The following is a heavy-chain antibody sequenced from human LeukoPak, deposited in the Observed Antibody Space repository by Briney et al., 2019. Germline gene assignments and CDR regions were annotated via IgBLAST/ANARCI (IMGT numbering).Heavy chain of an antibody. CDR1: GFSLSTFA. CDR2: LSSSGSRT. V-gene: IGHV3-23*01. CDR3: TKNKGQLVPNYCMNV. D-gene: IGHD2/OR15-2a*01. Sequence: PGGSLRLSCKASGFSLSTFAMSWVRRAPGKGLELVSTLSSSGSRTYYAESVKGRFTISRDTSMNTVFLQMNSLRGDDMAIYYCTKNKGQLVPNYCMNVWGKGTTVTVS. J-gene: IGHJ6*03.